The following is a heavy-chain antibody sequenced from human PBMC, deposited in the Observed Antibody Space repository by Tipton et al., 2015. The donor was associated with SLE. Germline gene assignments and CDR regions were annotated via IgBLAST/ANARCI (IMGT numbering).Heavy chain of an antibody. Sequence: TLSLTCTVSGGSISSHYWSWIRQPPGKGLEWIGYIYYSGSTNYNPSLKSRVTISVDTSKNQFSLKLSSVTAADTAAYYCAVGVATMGDAFDIWGQGTMVTVSS. V-gene: IGHV4-59*11. D-gene: IGHD5-12*01. J-gene: IGHJ3*02. CDR3: AVGVATMGDAFDI. CDR1: GGSISSHY. CDR2: IYYSGST.